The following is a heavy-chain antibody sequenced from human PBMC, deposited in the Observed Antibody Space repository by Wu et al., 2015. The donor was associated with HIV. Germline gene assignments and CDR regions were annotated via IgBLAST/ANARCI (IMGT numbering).Heavy chain of an antibody. D-gene: IGHD2-21*02. CDR1: GGSISRDDYY. Sequence: QVQLQESGPGVVMPPQALSLTCTVSGGSISRDDYYWTWIRQPPGQGLEWIGYIYYSGNTYYNPSLKSRLTISVDPSKNQFSLKLTSVTAADTAVYYCARSKGQDKGDKRGFDYWGQGMLVTVSS. CDR2: IYYSGNT. J-gene: IGHJ4*02. V-gene: IGHV4-30-4*08. CDR3: ARSKGQDKGDKRGFDY.